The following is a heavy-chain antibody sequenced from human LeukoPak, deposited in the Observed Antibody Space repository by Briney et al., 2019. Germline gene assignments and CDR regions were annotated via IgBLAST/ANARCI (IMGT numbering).Heavy chain of an antibody. D-gene: IGHD3-3*01. Sequence: PSETLSLTCTVSGGSISSYYWGWIRQPPGKGLEWIGSIYHSGSTYYNPSLKSRVTISVDTSKNQFSLKLSSVTAADTAVYYCARAVTIFGVARRGWFDPWGQGTLVTVSS. CDR3: ARAVTIFGVARRGWFDP. V-gene: IGHV4-38-2*02. J-gene: IGHJ5*02. CDR2: IYHSGST. CDR1: GGSISSYY.